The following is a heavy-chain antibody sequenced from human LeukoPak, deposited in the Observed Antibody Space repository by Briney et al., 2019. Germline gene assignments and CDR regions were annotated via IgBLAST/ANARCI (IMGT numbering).Heavy chain of an antibody. D-gene: IGHD5-18*01. CDR2: INPNSGGT. CDR3: ARDIVMVTYWFDP. J-gene: IGHJ5*02. CDR1: GYTFTVYY. V-gene: IGHV1-2*02. Sequence: GASVKVSFTASGYTFTVYYMHWVRQAPGQGLEWMGWINPNSGGTNYAQKFQGRVTMTRDTSISTAYMELSRLRSDDTAVYYCARDIVMVTYWFDPWGQGTLVTVSS.